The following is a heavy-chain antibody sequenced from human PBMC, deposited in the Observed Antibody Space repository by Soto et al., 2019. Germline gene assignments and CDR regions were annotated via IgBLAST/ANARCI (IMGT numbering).Heavy chain of an antibody. Sequence: EVQLVQSGAEVKKSGESLRISCKVSGYSFASQWISWVRQVPGKGQEWMRRIDLSESYTTYNPSFQAHVTFSADKSITTAYLQWRSLEASDTAIYYCATQGLTTYYFGYWGQGTLVTVSS. CDR2: IDLSESYT. CDR1: GYSFASQW. V-gene: IGHV5-10-1*03. CDR3: ATQGLTTYYFGY. J-gene: IGHJ4*02.